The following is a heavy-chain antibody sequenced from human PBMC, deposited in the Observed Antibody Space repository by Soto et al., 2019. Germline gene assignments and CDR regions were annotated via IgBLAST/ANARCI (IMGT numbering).Heavy chain of an antibody. CDR2: ISYDGTNT. D-gene: IGHD2-8*01. Sequence: QTQLVESGGGVVQPGRSLRLYCAASGFTFSSYGMHWVRQAPGKGLEWVAVISYDGTNTYYGDSVKGRFTISRDNSQNTLYLQMNSLRAEDTAVYYCAKVVLATTHYLYYYMDVWGKGTTVTVSS. V-gene: IGHV3-30*18. J-gene: IGHJ6*03. CDR3: AKVVLATTHYLYYYMDV. CDR1: GFTFSSYG.